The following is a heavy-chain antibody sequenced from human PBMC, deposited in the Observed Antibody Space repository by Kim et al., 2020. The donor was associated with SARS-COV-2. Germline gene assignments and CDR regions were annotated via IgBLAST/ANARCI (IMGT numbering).Heavy chain of an antibody. Sequence: PTLKTRVTISVHTSTNQFSRKLSSVTAADTAVYYCASPNTGGSGWNSFDYWGQGTLVTVSS. V-gene: IGHV4-39*07. J-gene: IGHJ4*02. CDR3: ASPNTGGSGWNSFDY. D-gene: IGHD6-19*01.